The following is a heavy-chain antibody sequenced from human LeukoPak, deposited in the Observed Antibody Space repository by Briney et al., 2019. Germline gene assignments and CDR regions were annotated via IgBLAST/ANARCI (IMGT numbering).Heavy chain of an antibody. CDR3: AKDYYYDSSGYYWVYDY. J-gene: IGHJ4*02. V-gene: IGHV3-23*01. D-gene: IGHD3-22*01. CDR2: ISGSGGST. CDR1: GFTFSSYA. Sequence: GGSVRLSCAASGFTFSSYAMSWVRQAPGKGLEWVSAISGSGGSTYYADSVKGRFTISRDNSKNTLYLQMNSLRAEDTAVYYCAKDYYYDSSGYYWVYDYWGQGTLVTVSS.